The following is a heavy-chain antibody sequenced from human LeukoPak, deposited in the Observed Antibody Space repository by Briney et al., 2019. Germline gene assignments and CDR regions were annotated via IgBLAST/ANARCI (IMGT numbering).Heavy chain of an antibody. D-gene: IGHD1-7*01. Sequence: GGSLRLSCAASGSTFSSYGMHWVRQAPGKGLEWVAFIRYDGSNKYYADSVKGRFTISRDNSKNTLYLQMNSLRAEDTAVYYCAKDPRNYAYFDYWGQGTLVTVSS. V-gene: IGHV3-30*02. J-gene: IGHJ4*02. CDR3: AKDPRNYAYFDY. CDR2: IRYDGSNK. CDR1: GSTFSSYG.